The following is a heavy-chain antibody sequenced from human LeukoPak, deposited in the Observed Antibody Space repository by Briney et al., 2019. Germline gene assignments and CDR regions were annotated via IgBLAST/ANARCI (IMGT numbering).Heavy chain of an antibody. J-gene: IGHJ3*02. D-gene: IGHD3-10*01. Sequence: TGGSLRLSCAASGFTVSSNYMSWVRQAPGEGLEWVSVIYNGDNTYYADSVKGRFTISRDNSKNALYLQMNSLRAADPAVYYCARDGASGVSGSSNAFDIWGQGTMVTVSS. CDR2: IYNGDNT. CDR1: GFTVSSNY. CDR3: ARDGASGVSGSSNAFDI. V-gene: IGHV3-53*01.